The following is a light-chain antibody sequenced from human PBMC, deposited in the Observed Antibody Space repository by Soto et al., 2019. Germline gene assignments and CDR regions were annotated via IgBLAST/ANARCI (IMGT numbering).Light chain of an antibody. J-gene: IGKJ1*01. V-gene: IGKV1-5*01. CDR1: QSISSW. CDR3: QQYENYWT. CDR2: DAS. Sequence: DIQMTQSPSTLSATAGDRVTITCRASQSISSWLAWYQHKPGKAPKLLIYDASNLDSGVPSRFSGSGSGTEFSLTISNLHPDDCATYYCQQYENYWTFCHGTMVEIK.